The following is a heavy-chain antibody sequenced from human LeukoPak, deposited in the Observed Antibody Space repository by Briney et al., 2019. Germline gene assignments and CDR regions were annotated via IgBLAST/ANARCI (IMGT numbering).Heavy chain of an antibody. Sequence: GASVTVSFKASGYTFTIYGISWVRQAPGQGLAWMGWISAYNGNTNYAQKLQGRVTMTTDTSTSTAYMEPRSLRSDDTAVYYCARDGVCSGGSCYSDYWGQGTLVTVSS. CDR3: ARDGVCSGGSCYSDY. CDR1: GYTFTIYG. CDR2: ISAYNGNT. J-gene: IGHJ4*02. D-gene: IGHD2-15*01. V-gene: IGHV1-18*01.